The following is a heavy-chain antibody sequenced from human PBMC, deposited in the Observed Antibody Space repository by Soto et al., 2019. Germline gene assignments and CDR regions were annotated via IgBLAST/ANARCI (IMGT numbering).Heavy chain of an antibody. CDR3: ARAIAVAPTSYDY. V-gene: IGHV4-39*01. D-gene: IGHD6-19*01. Sequence: SETLSLTCTVSGGSISSSSYYWGWIRQPPGKGLEWIGSIYYSGSTYYNPSLKSRVTISVDTSKNQFSLKLSSVTAADTAVYYCARAIAVAPTSYDYWGQGTLVTVSS. CDR1: GGSISSSSYY. CDR2: IYYSGST. J-gene: IGHJ4*02.